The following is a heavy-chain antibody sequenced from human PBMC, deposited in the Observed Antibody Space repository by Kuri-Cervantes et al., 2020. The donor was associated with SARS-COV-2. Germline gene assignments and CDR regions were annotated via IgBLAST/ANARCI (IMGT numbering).Heavy chain of an antibody. CDR3: ARGGYYYMDV. V-gene: IGHV3-30-3*01. J-gene: IGHJ6*03. CDR2: ISYDGSNK. Sequence: GGSLRLSCTASGFNYLNYAIHWVRQAPGKGLEWVAVISYDGSNKYYADSVKGRFTISRDNSKNTLYLQMNSLRAEDTAVYYCARGGYYYMDVWGKGTTVTVSS. CDR1: GFNYLNYA.